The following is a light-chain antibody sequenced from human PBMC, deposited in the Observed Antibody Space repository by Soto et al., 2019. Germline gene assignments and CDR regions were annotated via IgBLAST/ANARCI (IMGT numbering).Light chain of an antibody. V-gene: IGLV2-14*01. CDR3: SSYTSSSTHVV. J-gene: IGLJ2*01. Sequence: QSALTQPASVSGSPGQSITISCTGTSSDVGGYNYVSWYQQHAGKAPKLMIYDVSNRPSGVSNRFSGSKSGNTASLTISGLQAEDEADYYCSSYTSSSTHVVFGEGTKVTVL. CDR2: DVS. CDR1: SSDVGGYNY.